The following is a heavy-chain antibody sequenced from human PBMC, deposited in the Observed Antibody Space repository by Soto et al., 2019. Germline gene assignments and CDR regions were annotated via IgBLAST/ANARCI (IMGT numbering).Heavy chain of an antibody. Sequence: GASVKVSCKASGYTFTSYGISWVRQAPGQGLEWMGWISAYNGNTNYAQKLLGRVTMTTDTSTSIAYMELRSLRSDDTAVYYCARSVSAETYDYWGQGTLVTVSS. CDR2: ISAYNGNT. V-gene: IGHV1-18*04. D-gene: IGHD2-15*01. CDR3: ARSVSAETYDY. J-gene: IGHJ4*02. CDR1: GYTFTSYG.